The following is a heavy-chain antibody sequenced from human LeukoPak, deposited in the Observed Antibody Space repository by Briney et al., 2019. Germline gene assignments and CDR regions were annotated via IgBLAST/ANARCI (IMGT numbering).Heavy chain of an antibody. V-gene: IGHV3-11*01. CDR3: AREDSSSWYGRALGDYYYGMDV. J-gene: IGHJ6*02. Sequence: GGSLRLSCAASGFTFSSYAMSWLRQAPGKGLEWVSYISSSGSTIYYADSVKGRFTISRDNAKNSLYLQMNSLRAEDTAVYYCAREDSSSWYGRALGDYYYGMDVWGQGTTVTVSS. D-gene: IGHD6-13*01. CDR2: ISSSGSTI. CDR1: GFTFSSYA.